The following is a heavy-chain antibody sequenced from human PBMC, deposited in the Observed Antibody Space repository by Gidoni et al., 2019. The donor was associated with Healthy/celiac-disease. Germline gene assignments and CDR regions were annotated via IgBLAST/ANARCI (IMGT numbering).Heavy chain of an antibody. J-gene: IGHJ4*02. D-gene: IGHD5-18*01. V-gene: IGHV4-59*08. Sequence: QVQLQESGPGLVKPSETLSRTCPVTAGTISSYYWSWIRPPPGKGLEWIGYIYYSGITNYNPALKSRVTISVDTSKNQFSPKLCSVTAADTAVYYCARHEGGVFGYSYGFDYWGQGTLVTVSS. CDR2: IYYSGIT. CDR1: AGTISSYY. CDR3: ARHEGGVFGYSYGFDY.